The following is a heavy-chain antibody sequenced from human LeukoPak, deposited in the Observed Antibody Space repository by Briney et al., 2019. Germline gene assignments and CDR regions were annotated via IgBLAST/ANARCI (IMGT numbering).Heavy chain of an antibody. Sequence: SETLSLTCTVSGGSISSSSYYWGWIRQPPGKGLEWIGSIYHSGSTHYNPSLKSRVTISVDTSKNQFSLKLSSVTAADTAVYYCARGRVMVYAWNDYWGQGTLVTVSS. V-gene: IGHV4-39*07. CDR3: ARGRVMVYAWNDY. CDR1: GGSISSSSYY. D-gene: IGHD2-8*01. CDR2: IYHSGST. J-gene: IGHJ4*02.